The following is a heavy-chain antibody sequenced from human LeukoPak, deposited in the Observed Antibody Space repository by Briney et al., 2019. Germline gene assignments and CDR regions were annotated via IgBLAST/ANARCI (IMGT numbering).Heavy chain of an antibody. CDR3: ASPSIVGATAD. CDR2: IYYSGSH. CDR1: GVSISSSSYY. J-gene: IGHJ4*02. V-gene: IGHV4-39*01. Sequence: AETLSLTCTVSGVSISSSSYYWGRLPQPPGKGLEWIGSIYYSGSHYYHPSLTSHVTISVDTSKNLFSLKRSPITADDTALYYCASPSIVGATADWGQGTLVTVSS. D-gene: IGHD1-26*01.